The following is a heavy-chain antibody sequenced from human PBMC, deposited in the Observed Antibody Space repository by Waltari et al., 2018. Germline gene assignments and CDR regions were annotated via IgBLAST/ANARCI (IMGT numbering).Heavy chain of an antibody. CDR2: VSGVGGNT. J-gene: IGHJ5*02. D-gene: IGHD3-9*01. CDR3: AKDIRSYNRDWYGWFDP. CDR1: GFTFSNFG. V-gene: IGHV3-23*01. Sequence: EVQLLESGGGSVQPGGSLTLSCVASGFTFSNFGMGWVRQAPGKGGEWGSSVSGVGGNTYYADSVKGRFTISRDNSKNTLYLQMSSLRADDTAVYYCAKDIRSYNRDWYGWFDPWGQGTLVTVSS.